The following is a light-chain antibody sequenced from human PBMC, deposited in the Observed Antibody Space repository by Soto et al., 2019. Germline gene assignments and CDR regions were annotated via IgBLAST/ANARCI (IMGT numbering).Light chain of an antibody. CDR2: GAS. CDR1: QSVSSN. CDR3: QQYNNWWT. J-gene: IGKJ1*01. V-gene: IGKV3-15*01. Sequence: EIVMTQSPATLSVSPGERATLSCRASQSVSSNLAWYQQKPGQAPRLLIYGASTRATGIPARFSGSGSGTEFTLTISSLQSEDFAVYYCQQYNNWWTFGQVTMVEIK.